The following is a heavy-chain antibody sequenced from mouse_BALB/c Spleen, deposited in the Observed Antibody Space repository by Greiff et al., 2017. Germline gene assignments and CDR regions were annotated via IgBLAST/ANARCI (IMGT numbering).Heavy chain of an antibody. CDR2: INPSNGRT. CDR1: GYTFTSYW. J-gene: IGHJ4*01. V-gene: IGHV1S81*02. Sequence: QVQLQQPGAELVKPGASVKLSCKASGYTFTSYWMHWVKQRPGQGLEWIGEINPSNGRTNYNEKFKSKATLTVDKSSSTAYMQLSSLTSEDSAVYYCAWGITTDYYAMDYWGQGTSVTVSA. CDR3: AWGITTDYYAMDY. D-gene: IGHD2-4*01.